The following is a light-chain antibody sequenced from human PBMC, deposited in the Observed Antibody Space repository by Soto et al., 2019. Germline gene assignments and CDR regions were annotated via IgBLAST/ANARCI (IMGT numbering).Light chain of an antibody. CDR1: NSNIGSNA. CDR2: TNN. J-gene: IGLJ2*01. Sequence: QSVLTQPPSASGTPGQRVTISCSETNSNIGSNAVNWYQQLPRTAPKLLIYTNNQRPSGVPDRFSGSKSGTSASLAISGLQSDDEADYYCAAWDDSLNGVVFGGGTKLTVL. V-gene: IGLV1-44*01. CDR3: AAWDDSLNGVV.